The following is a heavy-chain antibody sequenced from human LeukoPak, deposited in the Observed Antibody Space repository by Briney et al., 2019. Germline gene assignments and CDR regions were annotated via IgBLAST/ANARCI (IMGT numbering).Heavy chain of an antibody. Sequence: ASEKVSCKASGYTFTSYHMHWVRQAPGQGLEWMGIINPSGGRTSYAQKLQGRVTMTRDMSTSTVYMELSSLISEDTAVYYCARGDGEGATIYAFDIWGQGTMVTVSS. CDR3: ARGDGEGATIYAFDI. CDR1: GYTFTSYH. J-gene: IGHJ3*02. CDR2: INPSGGRT. V-gene: IGHV1-46*01. D-gene: IGHD1-26*01.